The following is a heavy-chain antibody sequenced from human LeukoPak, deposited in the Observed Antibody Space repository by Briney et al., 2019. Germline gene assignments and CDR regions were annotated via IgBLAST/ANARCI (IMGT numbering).Heavy chain of an antibody. CDR2: ISYDGSNK. Sequence: GGSLRLSCAASGFTFNTYGMHWVRQAPGKGLEWVAVISYDGSNKYYAGSVKGRFTISRDNSKNTLYLQMNSLRAEDTALYYCAKGYSKNDYWGQGTLVTVSS. V-gene: IGHV3-30*18. CDR3: AKGYSKNDY. D-gene: IGHD6-13*01. CDR1: GFTFNTYG. J-gene: IGHJ4*02.